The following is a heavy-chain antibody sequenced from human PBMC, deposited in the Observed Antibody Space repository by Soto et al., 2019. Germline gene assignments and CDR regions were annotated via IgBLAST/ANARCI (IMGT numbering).Heavy chain of an antibody. Sequence: SVKVSCKASGYTFTSYGISWVRQAPGQRLEWMGWISAYNGNTNYAQKLQGRVTMTTDTSTSTAYMELRSLRSDDTAVYYCARDQSSGAYVLAYWFDTWGQGTLATVSS. CDR2: ISAYNGNT. CDR1: GYTFTSYG. J-gene: IGHJ5*02. CDR3: ARDQSSGAYVLAYWFDT. D-gene: IGHD4-17*01. V-gene: IGHV1-18*04.